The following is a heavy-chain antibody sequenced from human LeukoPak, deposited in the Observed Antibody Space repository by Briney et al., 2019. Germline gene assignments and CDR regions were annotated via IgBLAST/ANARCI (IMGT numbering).Heavy chain of an antibody. V-gene: IGHV4-30-4*08. CDR3: ARPYQVYYDYVWGSYRANWFDP. CDR1: GGSISSGDYY. Sequence: SQTLSLTCTVSGGSISSGDYYWSWIRQPPGKGLEWIGYIYYSGSTYYNPSLKSRVTISVDTSKNQFSLKLNSVTAADTAVYYCARPYQVYYDYVWGSYRANWFDPWGQGTLVTVSS. J-gene: IGHJ5*02. CDR2: IYYSGST. D-gene: IGHD3-16*02.